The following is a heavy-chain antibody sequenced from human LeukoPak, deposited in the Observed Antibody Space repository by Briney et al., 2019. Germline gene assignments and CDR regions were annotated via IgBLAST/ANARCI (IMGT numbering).Heavy chain of an antibody. V-gene: IGHV4-59*01. CDR1: GDSISSYY. D-gene: IGHD2-2*01. CDR3: ATQYCSSTSCSYPFDP. Sequence: SETLSLICTVSGDSISSYYWSWIRQPPGKGLEWIGYIYYSGSTNYNPSLKSRVTISVDTSKNQLSLKLSSVTAADTAVYYCATQYCSSTSCSYPFDPWGQGTLVTVSS. CDR2: IYYSGST. J-gene: IGHJ5*02.